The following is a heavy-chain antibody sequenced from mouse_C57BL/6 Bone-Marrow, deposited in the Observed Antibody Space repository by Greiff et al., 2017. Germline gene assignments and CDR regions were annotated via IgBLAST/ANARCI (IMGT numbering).Heavy chain of an antibody. D-gene: IGHD2-2*01. V-gene: IGHV5-6*01. CDR2: ISSGGSYT. J-gene: IGHJ2*01. CDR3: ARHGRIYYGYDEGDY. CDR1: GFTFSSYG. Sequence: EVKLMESGGDLVKPGGSLKLSCAASGFTFSSYGMSWVRQTPDKRLEWVATISSGGSYTYYPDSVQGRFTISRDNAKNTLYLQMSSLKSEDTAMYYCARHGRIYYGYDEGDYWGQGTTLTVSS.